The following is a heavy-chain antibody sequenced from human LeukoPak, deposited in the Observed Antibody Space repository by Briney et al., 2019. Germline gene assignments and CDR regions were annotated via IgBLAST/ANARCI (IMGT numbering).Heavy chain of an antibody. CDR3: AKSIPGHSRSWYWFDP. V-gene: IGHV4-59*01. CDR2: IYYSGNT. D-gene: IGHD6-13*01. Sequence: SETLSLTCTVYGGSISSYYWSWIRQPPGKGLEWIGYIYYSGNTNYNPSLQSRVTISVDTSKNQFSLKLSSVTAADTAVYYCAKSIPGHSRSWYWFDPWGQGTLVTVSS. CDR1: GGSISSYY. J-gene: IGHJ5*02.